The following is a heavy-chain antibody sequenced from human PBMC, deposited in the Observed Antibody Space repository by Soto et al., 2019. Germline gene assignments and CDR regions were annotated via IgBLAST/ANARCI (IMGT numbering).Heavy chain of an antibody. CDR1: GGSISSYY. CDR3: ARSPIMITFGGVIPDAFDI. CDR2: IYYSGST. J-gene: IGHJ3*02. V-gene: IGHV4-59*01. D-gene: IGHD3-16*02. Sequence: ETLSLTCTVSGGSISSYYRSWIRQPPGKGLEWIGYIYYSGSTNYNPSLKSRVTISVDTSKNQFSLKLSSVTAADTAVYYCARSPIMITFGGVIPDAFDIWGQGTMVTVSS.